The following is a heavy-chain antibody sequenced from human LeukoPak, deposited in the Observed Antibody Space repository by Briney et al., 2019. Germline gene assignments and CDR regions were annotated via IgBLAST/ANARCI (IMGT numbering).Heavy chain of an antibody. CDR3: AISRSYGAFYNFDY. CDR1: GGTFSNYV. V-gene: IGHV1-69*04. Sequence: SVKVSCKASGGTFSNYVINWVRQAPGQGLEWMGRIIPILGIANYAQKFQGRVTITADKSTSTAYMELSSLRSEDTAVYYCAISRSYGAFYNFDYWGQGTLVTVSS. CDR2: IIPILGIA. D-gene: IGHD1-26*01. J-gene: IGHJ4*02.